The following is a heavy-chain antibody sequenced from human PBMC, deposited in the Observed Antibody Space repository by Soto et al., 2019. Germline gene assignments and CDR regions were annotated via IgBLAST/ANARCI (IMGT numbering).Heavy chain of an antibody. CDR3: ARQEMDP. J-gene: IGHJ5*02. V-gene: IGHV1-2*02. CDR1: GYTCTDYD. Sequence: ASVKVSCKASGYTCTDYDMHWVRQAPGQGLEWMGGINPNSGGTNYAQKFQGRVTMTRDTSISTAYMELSRLRSDNTAVDYCARQEMDPWGQGILVTVSS. CDR2: INPNSGGT.